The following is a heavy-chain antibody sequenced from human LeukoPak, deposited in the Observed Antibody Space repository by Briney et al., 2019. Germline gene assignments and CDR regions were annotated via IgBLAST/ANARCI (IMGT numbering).Heavy chain of an antibody. J-gene: IGHJ5*02. CDR1: GYSFTSHY. Sequence: GASVKVSCKAPGYSFTSHYMHWVRQAPGQGLEWMGWISGYNGNTNYAQKLQGRVTLTTDTSTRTAYMELRSLRSDDTAVYYCARAYGSGSYYNLNWFDPWGQGTLVTVSS. CDR3: ARAYGSGSYYNLNWFDP. V-gene: IGHV1-18*04. D-gene: IGHD3-10*01. CDR2: ISGYNGNT.